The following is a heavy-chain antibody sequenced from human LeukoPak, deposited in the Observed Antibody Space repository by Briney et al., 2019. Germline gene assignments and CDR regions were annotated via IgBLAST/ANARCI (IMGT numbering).Heavy chain of an antibody. CDR3: ARDGDFMGSGWYWVPYYFDY. CDR1: GFTFSSYS. D-gene: IGHD6-19*01. CDR2: ISSSSSSYI. J-gene: IGHJ4*02. Sequence: GGSLRLSCAASGFTFSSYSMNWVRQAPGKGLEWVSSISSSSSSYIYYADSVKGRFTISRDNAKNSLYLQMNSLRAEDTAVYYCARDGDFMGSGWYWVPYYFDYWGQGTLVTVSS. V-gene: IGHV3-21*01.